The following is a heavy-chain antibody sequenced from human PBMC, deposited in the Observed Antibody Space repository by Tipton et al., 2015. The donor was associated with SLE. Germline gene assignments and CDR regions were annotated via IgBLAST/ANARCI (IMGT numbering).Heavy chain of an antibody. D-gene: IGHD2-8*01. V-gene: IGHV1-69*11. CDR3: ADIDKWYY. CDR2: IVPILGST. CDR1: GGTFSNSG. J-gene: IGHJ4*02. Sequence: QVQLVQSGAEMRRPGSSVKVSCKASGGTFSNSGISWVRQAPGQGLEWMGRIVPILGSTSYSQKFQDRVTITADASTSTAYMELSSLRSDDSAVYYCADIDKWYYWGQGTLVTVSS.